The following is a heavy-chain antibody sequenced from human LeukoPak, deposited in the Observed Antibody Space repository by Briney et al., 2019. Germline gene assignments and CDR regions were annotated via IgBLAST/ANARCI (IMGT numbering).Heavy chain of an antibody. CDR3: ARGGSRTMFGLPSGDDAFDV. CDR2: INPNSGGT. CDR1: GYTFTGYY. Sequence: ASVKVSCKASGYTFTGYYMHWVRQAPGQGLEWMGWINPNSGGTNDAREFQGRFTMTRDTSISAAYMELSNLSSDDTAVCYCARGGSRTMFGLPSGDDAFDVWGQGTWVTVSS. J-gene: IGHJ3*01. D-gene: IGHD3-3*01. V-gene: IGHV1-2*02.